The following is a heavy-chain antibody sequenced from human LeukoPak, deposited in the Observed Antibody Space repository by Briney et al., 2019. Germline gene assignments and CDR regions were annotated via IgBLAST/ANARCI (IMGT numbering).Heavy chain of an antibody. CDR1: GYTFTGYY. D-gene: IGHD6-6*01. CDR3: AREKLLVRYWFDP. Sequence: GASVKVSCKASGYTFTGYYMHWVRQAPGQGLEWMGWINPNSGGTNYAQKFQGRVTMTRDTSISTAYMELSRLRSDDTAVYYCAREKLLVRYWFDPWGQGTLVTVSS. J-gene: IGHJ5*02. V-gene: IGHV1-2*02. CDR2: INPNSGGT.